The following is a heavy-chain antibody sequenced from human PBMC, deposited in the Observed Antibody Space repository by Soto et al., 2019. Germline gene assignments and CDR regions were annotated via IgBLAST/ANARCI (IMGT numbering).Heavy chain of an antibody. CDR1: GGSISTYY. CDR3: ARAIMGSFDAFDI. Sequence: SETLSLICSVSGGSISTYYWSWIRQAPGKRLEWLGYIFHSGATNYNPSLESRVTISVDTSKSQLSLRLTSVTAADTGVYYCARAIMGSFDAFDIWGQGTTVTVSS. J-gene: IGHJ3*02. V-gene: IGHV4-59*01. D-gene: IGHD3-16*01. CDR2: IFHSGAT.